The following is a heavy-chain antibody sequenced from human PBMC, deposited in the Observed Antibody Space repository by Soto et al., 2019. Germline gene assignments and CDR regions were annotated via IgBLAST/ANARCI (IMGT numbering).Heavy chain of an antibody. V-gene: IGHV3-33*01. Sequence: GGSLRLSCAASGFTFSSYGMHWVRQAPGKGLEWVAVIWYDGSNKYYADSVKGRFTISRDNSKNTLYLQMNSLRAEDTAVYYCARDSSRGYYYYMDVWGKGTTVTVSS. CDR2: IWYDGSNK. D-gene: IGHD6-6*01. CDR1: GFTFSSYG. CDR3: ARDSSRGYYYYMDV. J-gene: IGHJ6*03.